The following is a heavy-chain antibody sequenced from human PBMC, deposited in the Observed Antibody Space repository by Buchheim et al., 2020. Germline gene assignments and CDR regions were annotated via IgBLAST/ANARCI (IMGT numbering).Heavy chain of an antibody. J-gene: IGHJ5*02. CDR1: GLIFSSHA. CDR2: ISGSGITT. CDR3: ANRASGTRFFDP. D-gene: IGHD3-3*01. Sequence: EVQLLESGGALVQPGGSLRLSCAASGLIFSSHAMNWVRQAPGKGLEWVSGISGSGITTYYTDSVKGRFTISRDNSKNTLYLQLSSLRAGDTAVYYCANRASGTRFFDPWGQGTL. V-gene: IGHV3-23*01.